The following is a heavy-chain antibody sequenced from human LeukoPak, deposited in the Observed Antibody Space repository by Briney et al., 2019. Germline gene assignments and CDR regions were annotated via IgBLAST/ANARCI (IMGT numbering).Heavy chain of an antibody. V-gene: IGHV3-30-3*01. CDR3: ARDMYNSGWQFDY. D-gene: IGHD6-19*01. CDR2: ISYDGSNK. CDR1: GFTFSSYA. Sequence: GGSLRLSCAASGFTFSSYAMPWVRQAPGKGLEWVAVISYDGSNKYYADSVKGRFTISRDNSKNTLYLQMNSLRAEGTAVYYCARDMYNSGWQFDYWGQGTLVTVSS. J-gene: IGHJ4*02.